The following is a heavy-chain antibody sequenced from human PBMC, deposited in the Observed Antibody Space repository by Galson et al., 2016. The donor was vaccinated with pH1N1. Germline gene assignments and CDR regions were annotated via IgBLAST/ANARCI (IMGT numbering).Heavy chain of an antibody. Sequence: STTNYAGSVKGRFTISRDNAKNTLSLQMNSLGVEDTAVYYCARGNMGLDYWGQGILVTVSS. V-gene: IGHV3-74*01. J-gene: IGHJ4*02. CDR2: STT. CDR3: ARGNMGLDY. D-gene: IGHD2/OR15-2a*01.